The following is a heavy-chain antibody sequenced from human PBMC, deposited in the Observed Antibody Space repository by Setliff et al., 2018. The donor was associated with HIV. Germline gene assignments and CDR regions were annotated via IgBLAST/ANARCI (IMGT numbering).Heavy chain of an antibody. CDR2: ISPYNGDT. J-gene: IGHJ4*02. CDR3: ARQLSNSLDF. CDR1: EYTFTDYF. D-gene: IGHD7-27*01. V-gene: IGHV1-2*02. Sequence: ASVKVSCKASEYTFTDYFIHWVRQAPGQGLEWMVWISPYNGDTKVLQNFRGRVTMTRDTSINTPYLEFTGLRSDDTAVYYCARQLSNSLDFWGQGALVTVSS.